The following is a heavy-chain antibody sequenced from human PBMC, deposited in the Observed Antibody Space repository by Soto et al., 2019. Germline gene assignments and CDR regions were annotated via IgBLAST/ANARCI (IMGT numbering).Heavy chain of an antibody. J-gene: IGHJ6*02. V-gene: IGHV1-18*01. D-gene: IGHD1-26*01. CDR2: IGAYTGNA. CDR3: ARHLAGAKYYYAMDV. Sequence: GASVKVSCKVYGYTFNSYDFTWVRQAPGQGLEWMGWIGAYTGNANYAEKFQGRVSLTIDASTSTAYMELRSLTADDTARYYCARHLAGAKYYYAMDVWG. CDR1: GYTFNSYD.